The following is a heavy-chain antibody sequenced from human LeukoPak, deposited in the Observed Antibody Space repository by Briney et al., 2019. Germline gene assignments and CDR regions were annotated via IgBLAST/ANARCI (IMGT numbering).Heavy chain of an antibody. CDR1: GFTFSNFA. CDR3: AKEGYCSGGSCSFDY. J-gene: IGHJ4*02. Sequence: GGSLRLSCAASGFTFSNFAMTWVRQAPGKGLEWVSSIVGSSSTYYADSLKRRFTISRDNAKNSLYLQMNSLRTEDTALYYCAKEGYCSGGSCSFDYWGQGTLVTVPS. V-gene: IGHV3-21*04. CDR2: IVGSSST. D-gene: IGHD2-15*01.